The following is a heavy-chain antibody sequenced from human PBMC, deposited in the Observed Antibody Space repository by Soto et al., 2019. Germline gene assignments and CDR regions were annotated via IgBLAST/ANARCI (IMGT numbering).Heavy chain of an antibody. Sequence: LRLSCAASGFTFSSYSMNWVRQAPGKGLEWVSSISSSSSYIYYADSVKGRFTISRDNAKNSLYLQMNSLRAEDTAVYYCARDSSAYDFWSGYYDYYYYGMDVWGQGTTVTVSS. J-gene: IGHJ6*02. D-gene: IGHD3-3*01. CDR1: GFTFSSYS. CDR3: ARDSSAYDFWSGYYDYYYYGMDV. CDR2: ISSSSSYI. V-gene: IGHV3-21*01.